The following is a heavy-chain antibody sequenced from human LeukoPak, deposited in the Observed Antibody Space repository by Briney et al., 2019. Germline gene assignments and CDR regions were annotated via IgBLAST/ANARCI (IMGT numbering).Heavy chain of an antibody. V-gene: IGHV3-23*01. J-gene: IGHJ4*02. CDR3: ARVSLFSGSHPFDY. D-gene: IGHD1-26*01. CDR2: ISGSGGST. Sequence: GGSLRLSCAASGFTFSSYAMSWVRQAPGKGLEWVSAISGSGGSTYYADSVKGRFTISRDNSKNTLYLQMNSLRAEDTAVYYCARVSLFSGSHPFDYWGQGTLVTVSS. CDR1: GFTFSSYA.